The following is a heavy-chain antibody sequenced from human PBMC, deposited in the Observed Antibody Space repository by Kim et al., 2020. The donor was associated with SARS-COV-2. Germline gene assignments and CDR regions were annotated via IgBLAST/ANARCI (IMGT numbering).Heavy chain of an antibody. CDR3: ARDGQQLVWGAWYYYYGMDV. V-gene: IGHV3-21*01. J-gene: IGHJ6*02. CDR1: GFTFSSYS. D-gene: IGHD6-13*01. CDR2: ISSSSSYI. Sequence: GGSLRLSCAASGFTFSSYSMNWVRQAPGKGLEWVSSISSSSSYIYYADSVKGRFTISRDNAKNSLYLQMNSLRAEDTAVYYCARDGQQLVWGAWYYYYGMDVWGQGTTVTVSS.